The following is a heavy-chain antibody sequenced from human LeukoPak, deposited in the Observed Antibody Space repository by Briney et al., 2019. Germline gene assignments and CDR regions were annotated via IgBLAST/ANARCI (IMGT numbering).Heavy chain of an antibody. CDR3: GCPTVTTPPTDY. Sequence: ETSETLSLTCTVSGYSVSSGYYWGWIRQPPGKGLEWIGSGSTYYNPSLKSRVTISVDTSKNQFSLKLSSVAAADTAVYYCGCPTVTTPPTDYWGQGTLVTVFS. CDR2: SGST. CDR1: GYSVSSGYY. D-gene: IGHD4-11*01. V-gene: IGHV4-38-2*02. J-gene: IGHJ4*02.